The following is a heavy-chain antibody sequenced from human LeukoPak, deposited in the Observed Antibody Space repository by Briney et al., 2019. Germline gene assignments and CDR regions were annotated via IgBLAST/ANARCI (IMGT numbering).Heavy chain of an antibody. CDR1: GGSISSGSYY. Sequence: PSETLSLTCTVSGGSISSGSYYWSWIRQPAGKGLEWIGSIYHSGSTYYNPSLKSRVTISVDTSKNQFSLKLSSVTVADTAVYYCARVLRRWELLLAFDIWGQGTMVTVSS. CDR3: ARVLRRWELLLAFDI. CDR2: IYHSGST. J-gene: IGHJ3*02. D-gene: IGHD1-26*01. V-gene: IGHV4-39*07.